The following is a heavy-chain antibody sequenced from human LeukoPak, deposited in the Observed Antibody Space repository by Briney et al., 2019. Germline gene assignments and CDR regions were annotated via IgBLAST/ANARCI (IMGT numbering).Heavy chain of an antibody. J-gene: IGHJ4*02. CDR2: ISPYTGNT. D-gene: IGHD3-22*01. V-gene: IGHV1-18*01. Sequence: ASVKVSCKASGYTFNIYGISWVRRAPGQGLKWMGWISPYTGNTNYTQKFQGRVTMTTDTSTSTAYMELRSLRSDDTAMYYCARNYYDSSGYFAFDYWGQGTLVTVSS. CDR1: GYTFNIYG. CDR3: ARNYYDSSGYFAFDY.